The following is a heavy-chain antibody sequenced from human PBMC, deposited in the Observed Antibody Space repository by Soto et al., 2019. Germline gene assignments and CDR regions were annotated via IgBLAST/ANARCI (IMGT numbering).Heavy chain of an antibody. J-gene: IGHJ4*02. D-gene: IGHD3-10*01. V-gene: IGHV3-48*01. Sequence: GGSLRLSCAASEFTFSRYNMNWVRQAPGKELEWVSYISTGSTTIYYADSVKGRFTISRDNAKNSLYLQMNSLRAEDTAVYYCARESYISGSFFFDYWGQGTLVTVSS. CDR3: ARESYISGSFFFDY. CDR1: EFTFSRYN. CDR2: ISTGSTTI.